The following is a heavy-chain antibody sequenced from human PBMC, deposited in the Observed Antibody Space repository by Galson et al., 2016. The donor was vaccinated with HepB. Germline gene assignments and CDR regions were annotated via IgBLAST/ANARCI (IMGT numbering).Heavy chain of an antibody. CDR2: IVVVNGNI. V-gene: IGHV1-58*02. J-gene: IGHJ4*02. CDR3: AEVPGTTHS. D-gene: IGHD1-7*01. CDR1: GFNFTTTI. Sequence: SVKVSCKASGFNFTTTIMQWVRQARGQGLEWIGWIVVVNGNIKYAQNLQERITLTRDVSTSTAYMQLSGLRSEDTAVYYCAEVPGTTHSWGQGTLVTVSP.